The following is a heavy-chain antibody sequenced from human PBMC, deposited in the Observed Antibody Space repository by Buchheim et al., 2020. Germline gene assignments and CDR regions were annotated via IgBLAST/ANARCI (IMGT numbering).Heavy chain of an antibody. D-gene: IGHD5-12*01. Sequence: QVQLVQSGAEVKKPGASVKVSCKASGYTFTGYYMHWVRQAPGQGLEWMGWINPNSGGTYFAQKFQGRVTLTSDTSISPAYLELSRLRSDDTAVYYCARDGYSGYEAFDYWGQGTL. J-gene: IGHJ4*02. CDR2: INPNSGGT. V-gene: IGHV1-2*02. CDR1: GYTFTGYY. CDR3: ARDGYSGYEAFDY.